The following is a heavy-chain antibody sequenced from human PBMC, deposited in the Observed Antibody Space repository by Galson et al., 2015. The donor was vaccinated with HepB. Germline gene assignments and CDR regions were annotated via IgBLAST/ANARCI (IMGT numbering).Heavy chain of an antibody. CDR2: ISYDGADK. CDR1: GFFLSSCA. V-gene: IGHV3-30-3*01. D-gene: IGHD4/OR15-4a*01. J-gene: IGHJ4*02. CDR3: ARDRGLHEDLTPIDY. Sequence: SLRLSCAASGFFLSSCAMHWVRQAPGKGLEWVTVISYDGADKSYADSVKGRFTISRDNSKNTVYLQMNSLRREDTAVYYCARDRGLHEDLTPIDYWGQGTLVTVSS.